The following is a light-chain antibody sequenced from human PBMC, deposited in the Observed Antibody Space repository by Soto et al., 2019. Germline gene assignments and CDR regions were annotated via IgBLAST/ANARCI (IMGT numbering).Light chain of an antibody. J-gene: IGKJ1*01. Sequence: EIVVTQSPATLSVSPGERVTLSCRASQSVSSSLAWYQQRPGQAPRLLIYDTSTRAAGIAARFSGSGSGTEFTLTISSVQSEDSAVYYCQQYVHWPPGAFGQGTKVDIK. CDR3: QQYVHWPPGA. V-gene: IGKV3-15*01. CDR1: QSVSSS. CDR2: DTS.